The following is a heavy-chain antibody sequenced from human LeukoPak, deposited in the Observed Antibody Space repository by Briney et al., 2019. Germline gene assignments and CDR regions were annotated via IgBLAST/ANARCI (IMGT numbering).Heavy chain of an antibody. Sequence: SETLSLTCTVSGGSISGYYWSWIRQPPGKGLEWIGYIYYSGSTNYNPSLKSRVTISVDTSKNQFSLKLSSVTAADTAVYYCARAGLLWFGELPTRGPFDPWGLGTLVTVSS. CDR3: ARAGLLWFGELPTRGPFDP. V-gene: IGHV4-59*01. D-gene: IGHD3-10*01. CDR2: IYYSGST. J-gene: IGHJ5*02. CDR1: GGSISGYY.